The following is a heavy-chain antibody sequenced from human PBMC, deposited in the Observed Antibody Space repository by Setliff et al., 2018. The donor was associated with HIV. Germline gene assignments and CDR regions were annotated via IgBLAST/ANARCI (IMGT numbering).Heavy chain of an antibody. CDR2: INHGGST. Sequence: PSETLSLTCAVYGGSFSDYYWSWIRQSPGRGLEWIGEINHGGSTIYNPSLKSRVTISIDTSKNQFSLNLTSVTAADTAIYYCARGLDVWGTYRYRNYFDYGGQGTLVTAPQ. CDR3: ARGLDVWGTYRYRNYFDY. J-gene: IGHJ4*02. CDR1: GGSFSDYY. V-gene: IGHV4-34*01. D-gene: IGHD3-16*02.